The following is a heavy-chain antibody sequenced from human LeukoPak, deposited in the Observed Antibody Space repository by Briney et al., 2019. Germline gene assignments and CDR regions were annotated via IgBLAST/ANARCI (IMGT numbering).Heavy chain of an antibody. Sequence: SETLSLTCTVSGGSISSYYWSWIRQPPGKGLEWIGYIYYSGSTNYNPSHKSRVTISVDTSKNQFSLKLSSVTAADTAVYYCARVTQQWLGYYFDYWGQGTLVTVSS. CDR2: IYYSGST. CDR3: ARVTQQWLGYYFDY. CDR1: GGSISSYY. J-gene: IGHJ4*02. V-gene: IGHV4-59*01. D-gene: IGHD6-19*01.